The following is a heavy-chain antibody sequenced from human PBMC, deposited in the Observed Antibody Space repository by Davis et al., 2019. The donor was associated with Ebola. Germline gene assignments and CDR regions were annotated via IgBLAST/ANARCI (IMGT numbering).Heavy chain of an antibody. CDR2: SHPNGAAT. V-gene: IGHV1-2*02. Sequence: ASVKVSCKASGYTFTTYFMHWMRQAPGQGLEWMGWSHPNGAATKYAQKFQGRVTMTRDRSISTAYMELSSLTHDDTAVYYCARDHPGPQTLDIWGQGTVITVSS. J-gene: IGHJ3*02. D-gene: IGHD4-23*01. CDR1: GYTFTTYF. CDR3: ARDHPGPQTLDI.